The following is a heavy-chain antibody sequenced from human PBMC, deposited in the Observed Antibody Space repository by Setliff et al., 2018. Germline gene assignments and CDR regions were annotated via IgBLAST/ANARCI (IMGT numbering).Heavy chain of an antibody. CDR1: GDSISSGIYH. CDR2: IYVSTGST. CDR3: ARGGFELGQYNWFDP. J-gene: IGHJ5*02. Sequence: SETLSLTGTVSGDSISSGIYHWSWIRQSAGKGLEWIGRIYVSTGSTNYSPPLKSRVSISVDRSKNQFSLNLTSVTAADTAMYYCARGGFELGQYNWFDPWGQGTLVTVSS. V-gene: IGHV4-61*02. D-gene: IGHD3-3*02.